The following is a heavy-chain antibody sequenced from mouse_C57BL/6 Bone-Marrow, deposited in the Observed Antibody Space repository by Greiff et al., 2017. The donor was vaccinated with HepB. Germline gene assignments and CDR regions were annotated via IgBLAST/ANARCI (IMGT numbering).Heavy chain of an antibody. CDR3: ASRNYYGSSYDY. CDR1: GYTFTNYW. D-gene: IGHD1-1*01. J-gene: IGHJ2*01. Sequence: VQRVESGAELVRPGTSVKMSCKASGYTFTNYWIGWAKQRPGHGLEWIGDIYPGGGYTNYNEKFKGKATLTADKSSSTAYMQFSSLTSEDSAIYYCASRNYYGSSYDYWGQGTTLTVSS. CDR2: IYPGGGYT. V-gene: IGHV1-63*01.